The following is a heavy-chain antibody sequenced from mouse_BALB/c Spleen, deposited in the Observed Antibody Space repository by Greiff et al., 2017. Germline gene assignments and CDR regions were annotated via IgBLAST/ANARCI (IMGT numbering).Heavy chain of an antibody. CDR1: GYTFTSYW. J-gene: IGHJ3*01. D-gene: IGHD2-4*01. CDR2: IYPGNSDT. V-gene: IGHV1-5*01. CDR3: TRKDYDEAWFAH. Sequence: VQLKESGTVLARPGASVKMSCKASGYTFTSYWMHWVKQRPGQGLEWIGAIYPGNSDTSYNQKFKGKAKLTAVTSTSTAYMELSSLTNEDSAVYYCTRKDYDEAWFAHWGQGTLVTVSA.